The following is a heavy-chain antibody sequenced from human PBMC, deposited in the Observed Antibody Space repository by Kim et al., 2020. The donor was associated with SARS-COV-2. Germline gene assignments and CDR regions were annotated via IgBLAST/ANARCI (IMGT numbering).Heavy chain of an antibody. CDR2: INHSGST. CDR3: ARRLLGKGFDP. CDR1: GGSFSGYY. D-gene: IGHD3-10*01. J-gene: IGHJ5*02. Sequence: SETLSLTCAVYGGSFSGYYWSWIRQPPGKGLEWIGEINHSGSTNYNPSLKSRVTISVDTSKNQFSLKLSSVTAADTAVYYCARRLLGKGFDPWGQGTLVTVSS. V-gene: IGHV4-34*01.